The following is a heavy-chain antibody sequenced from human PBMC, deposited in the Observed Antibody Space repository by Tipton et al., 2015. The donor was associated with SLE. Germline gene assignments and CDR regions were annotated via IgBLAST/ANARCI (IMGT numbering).Heavy chain of an antibody. D-gene: IGHD2-2*01. Sequence: TLSLTCTVPGGSISSSGYDWGWIRQPPGKGLEWIGSFYHSGSTYYNPSLKSRVTISVDTSKNQFSLKLSSVTAADTAQYYCARINVPTAMDFYYYYMDVWGNGTTVTVSS. CDR1: GGSISSSGYD. V-gene: IGHV4-39*07. J-gene: IGHJ6*03. CDR2: FYHSGST. CDR3: ARINVPTAMDFYYYYMDV.